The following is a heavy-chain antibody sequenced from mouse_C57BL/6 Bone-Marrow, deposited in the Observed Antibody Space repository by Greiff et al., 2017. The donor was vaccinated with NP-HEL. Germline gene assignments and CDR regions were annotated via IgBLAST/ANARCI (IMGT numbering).Heavy chain of an antibody. CDR2: IYPRSGNT. Sequence: VQLQESGAELARPGASVKLSCKASGYTFTSYGISWVKQRTGQGLEWIGEIYPRSGNTYYNEKFKGKATLTADKSSSTAYMELRSLTSEDSAVYFWADYYGSRGYWYFDVWGTGTTVTVSS. CDR3: ADYYGSRGYWYFDV. J-gene: IGHJ1*03. V-gene: IGHV1-81*01. D-gene: IGHD1-1*01. CDR1: GYTFTSYG.